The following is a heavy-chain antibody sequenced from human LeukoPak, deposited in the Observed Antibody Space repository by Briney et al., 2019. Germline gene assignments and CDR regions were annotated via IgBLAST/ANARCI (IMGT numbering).Heavy chain of an antibody. CDR1: GGSISSGDYY. V-gene: IGHV4-30-4*08. J-gene: IGHJ6*03. Sequence: SETLSLTYTVSGGSISSGDYYWSWIRQPPGKGLEWIGYIYYSGSTYYNPSLKSRITISVDASKNQFSLKLSSVTAADTAVYYCARLVTTGYYYYYMDVWGKGTTVTVSS. CDR2: IYYSGST. D-gene: IGHD4-11*01. CDR3: ARLVTTGYYYYYMDV.